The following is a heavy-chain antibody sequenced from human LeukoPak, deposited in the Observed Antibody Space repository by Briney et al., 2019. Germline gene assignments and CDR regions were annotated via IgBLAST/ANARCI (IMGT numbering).Heavy chain of an antibody. D-gene: IGHD6-13*01. Sequence: PGGSLRLSCAASGFTFDDYAMHWVRQAPGKGLEWVSGISWSSGTIGYADSVKGRFTVSRDNAKNSLYLQMNSLRAEDTALYYCAKDRVAAAGTFGLDFWGQGTLVTVSS. CDR1: GFTFDDYA. CDR2: ISWSSGTI. CDR3: AKDRVAAAGTFGLDF. J-gene: IGHJ4*02. V-gene: IGHV3-9*01.